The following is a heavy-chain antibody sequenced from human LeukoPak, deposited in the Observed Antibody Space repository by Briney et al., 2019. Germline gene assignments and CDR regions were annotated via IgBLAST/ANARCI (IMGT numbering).Heavy chain of an antibody. D-gene: IGHD5-18*01. J-gene: IGHJ4*02. Sequence: SETLSLTCTVSGGSISTTSYYWDWIRQPPGRGLEWIGSIYYTGATYYNPSLERRATTSIDTSETQFSLRLSSVTAADTAVYFCARRGYSNGFIDYWGQGTLVTVSS. CDR1: GGSISTTSYY. V-gene: IGHV4-39*01. CDR3: ARRGYSNGFIDY. CDR2: IYYTGAT.